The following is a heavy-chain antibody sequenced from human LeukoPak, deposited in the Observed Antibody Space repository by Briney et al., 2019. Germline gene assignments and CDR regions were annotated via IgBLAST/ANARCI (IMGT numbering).Heavy chain of an antibody. CDR3: ATEHWGPNS. Sequence: GGSLRLSCAASGFSFSSSWMTWVRQAPGKGLEWLANIKGDGSDKNYVDSVKGRFTISRDNAKNSLFLQMSSLRGEDTALYYCATEHWGPNSWGQGTLVTVSS. CDR1: GFSFSSSW. D-gene: IGHD3-16*01. CDR2: IKGDGSDK. J-gene: IGHJ4*02. V-gene: IGHV3-7*01.